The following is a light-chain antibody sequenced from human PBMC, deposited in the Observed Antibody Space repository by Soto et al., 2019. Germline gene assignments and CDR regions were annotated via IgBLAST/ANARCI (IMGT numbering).Light chain of an antibody. V-gene: IGKV1-5*03. CDR1: QSIRYW. CDR2: KAS. Sequence: DIQLTQPPPTVPPSVGDKVTIPCLAGQSIRYWVAWYQHKPGKAPKLLIYKASNLQSGVPSRFSGSGSGTDFTLTISSLQPEDFATYYCQQSYSTRWTFGQGTKVDI. J-gene: IGKJ1*01. CDR3: QQSYSTRWT.